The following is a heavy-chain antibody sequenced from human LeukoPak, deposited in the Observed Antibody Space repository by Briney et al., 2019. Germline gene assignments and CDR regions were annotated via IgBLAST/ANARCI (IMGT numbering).Heavy chain of an antibody. CDR3: ARGSGRMEGMDV. CDR1: GGSFSGYY. Sequence: SETLSLTCAVYGGSFSGYYWSWIRQPPGKGLEWIGEINHSGSTNYDPSLKSRVTISVDTSKNQFSLKLSSVTAADTAVYYCARGSGRMEGMDVWGQGTTVTVSS. V-gene: IGHV4-34*01. D-gene: IGHD1-1*01. CDR2: INHSGST. J-gene: IGHJ6*02.